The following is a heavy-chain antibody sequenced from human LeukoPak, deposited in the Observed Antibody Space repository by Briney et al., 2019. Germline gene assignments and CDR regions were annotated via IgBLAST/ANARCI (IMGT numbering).Heavy chain of an antibody. J-gene: IGHJ3*02. V-gene: IGHV3-23*01. D-gene: IGHD6-19*01. CDR1: GFTFSSYA. CDR3: AKGILPTSSGWYNS. Sequence: GGSLRLSCAAPGFTFSSYAMSWVRRAPGKGLEWVSAISGSGGSTYYADSVKGRFTISRDNSKNTLYLQMNSLRAEDTAVYYCAKGILPTSSGWYNSWGQGTMVTVSS. CDR2: ISGSGGST.